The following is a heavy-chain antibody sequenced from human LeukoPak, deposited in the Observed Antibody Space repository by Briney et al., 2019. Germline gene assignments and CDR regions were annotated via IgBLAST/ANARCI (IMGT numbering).Heavy chain of an antibody. Sequence: ASVKVSCKASGYTFTGYYMHWVRQAPGQGLEYMGRINTISGGTVYAQKFQGRVTMTRGTSITTAYMELTRLTSDDTAVYYCARYCSSTSCYSDYWGQGTLVTVSS. V-gene: IGHV1-2*06. CDR2: INTISGGT. J-gene: IGHJ4*02. D-gene: IGHD2-2*01. CDR3: ARYCSSTSCYSDY. CDR1: GYTFTGYY.